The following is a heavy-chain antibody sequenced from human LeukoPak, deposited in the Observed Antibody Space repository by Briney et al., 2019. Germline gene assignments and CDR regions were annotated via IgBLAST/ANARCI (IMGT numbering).Heavy chain of an antibody. D-gene: IGHD5-18*01. CDR2: ISSSRSYI. J-gene: IGHJ4*02. V-gene: IGHV3-21*01. CDR3: AKEERYSYGTFDY. CDR1: GFTFSSYS. Sequence: GGSLRLSCAASGFTFSSYSMNWVRQAPGKGLEWVSSISSSRSYIYYADSVKGRFTISRDNAKNSLYLQMNSLRAEDTAVYYCAKEERYSYGTFDYWGQGTLVTVSS.